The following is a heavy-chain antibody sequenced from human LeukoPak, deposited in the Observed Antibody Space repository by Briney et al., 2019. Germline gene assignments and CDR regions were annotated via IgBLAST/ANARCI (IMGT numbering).Heavy chain of an antibody. V-gene: IGHV3-11*01. Sequence: GGSLRLSCAASGFTFSDYYMSWIRQPPGKGLERVSYISSSGTNIYYADSVSGCFTVSRDNAKNSLYLEMDSLSAEDTGVYYCASLRGVNRWGQGTLVTVSS. CDR1: GFTFSDYY. J-gene: IGHJ4*02. CDR3: ASLRGVNR. D-gene: IGHD3-10*01. CDR2: ISSSGTNI.